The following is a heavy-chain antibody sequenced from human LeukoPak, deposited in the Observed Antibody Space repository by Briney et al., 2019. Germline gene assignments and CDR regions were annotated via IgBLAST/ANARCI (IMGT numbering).Heavy chain of an antibody. D-gene: IGHD6-19*01. CDR1: GFTFSSYS. CDR2: ISSSSSYI. J-gene: IGHJ4*02. CDR3: ARDGGSGWSPFDY. Sequence: GGSLRLSCAASGFTFSSYSMNWVRQAPGKGLEWVSSISSSSSYIYYADSVKGRFTISRDNAKNSLYLQMNSLRAEDTAVYYCARDGGSGWSPFDYWGQGTLVTVSS. V-gene: IGHV3-21*01.